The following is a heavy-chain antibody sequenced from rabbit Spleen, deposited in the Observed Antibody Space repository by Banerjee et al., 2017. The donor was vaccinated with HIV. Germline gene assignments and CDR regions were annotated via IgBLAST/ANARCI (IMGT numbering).Heavy chain of an antibody. V-gene: IGHV1S45*01. Sequence: QEQLVESGGDLVQPGASLTLTCTASGFDFSAYTFMCWVRQAPGKGLEWIACIDTGGRDFSYYATWAKGRFTISKTSSTTVTLRMTSLTAADTATYFCARDLAGGIGWNFYLWGQGTLVTVS. CDR3: ARDLAGGIGWNFYL. CDR2: IDTGGRDFS. D-gene: IGHD4-1*01. J-gene: IGHJ4*01. CDR1: GFDFSAYTF.